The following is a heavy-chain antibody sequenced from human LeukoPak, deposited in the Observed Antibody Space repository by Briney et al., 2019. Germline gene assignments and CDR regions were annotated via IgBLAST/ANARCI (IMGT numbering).Heavy chain of an antibody. CDR1: GYTFTGHY. V-gene: IGHV1-2*02. Sequence: ASVKVSCKCSGYTFTGHYMHWVRQAPGQGMEWMGWINPNSGGTNYAKNFQGRVTMTRNTSISTAYMELSRLRSDDTAVYYCATGVWQWREDYWGQETLVTVSS. CDR2: INPNSGGT. CDR3: ATGVWQWREDY. J-gene: IGHJ4*02. D-gene: IGHD6-19*01.